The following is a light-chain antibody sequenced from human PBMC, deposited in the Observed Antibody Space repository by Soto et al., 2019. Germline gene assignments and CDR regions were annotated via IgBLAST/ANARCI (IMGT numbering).Light chain of an antibody. CDR1: QGISNY. CDR3: KKYNRSPWT. CDR2: AAS. Sequence: DTQMTQSPSSLSASVGDRVTITCRASQGISNYLAWYQQKPGKVPKLLIYAASTLRSGVPSRFSGSGSGTDFTLTISSLQPEDVAPYYCKKYNRSPWTFGQGTTVEI. V-gene: IGKV1-27*01. J-gene: IGKJ1*01.